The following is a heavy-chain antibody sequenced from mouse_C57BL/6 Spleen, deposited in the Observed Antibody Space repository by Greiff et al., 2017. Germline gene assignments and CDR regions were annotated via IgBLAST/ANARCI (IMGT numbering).Heavy chain of an antibody. CDR2: IYPSDSET. Sequence: VQLQQPGAELVRPGSSVKLSCKASGYTFTSYWMDWVKQRPGQGLEWIGNIYPSDSETHYNQKFKDKASLTVDKSSSTAYMQLSSLTSEDPAVYYCARSGDYDGYWYFDVWGTGTTVTVSS. D-gene: IGHD2-4*01. CDR1: GYTFTSYW. V-gene: IGHV1-61*01. CDR3: ARSGDYDGYWYFDV. J-gene: IGHJ1*03.